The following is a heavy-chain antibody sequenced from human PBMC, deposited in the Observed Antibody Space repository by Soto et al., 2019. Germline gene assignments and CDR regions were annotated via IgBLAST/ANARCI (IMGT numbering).Heavy chain of an antibody. CDR3: ARGISEAVAPIMGCYFDY. J-gene: IGHJ4*02. CDR2: IKQDGSQE. CDR1: GFPFSTYW. D-gene: IGHD5-12*01. V-gene: IGHV3-7*03. Sequence: EVQLVESGGDLVQPGGSLRLSCVASGFPFSTYWMTWVRQAPGKGLEWVASIKQDGSQEFYVDSVRGRFTISRDNAKNSVYLQMSSLRVEDTAVYYCARGISEAVAPIMGCYFDYWGQGTLVTVSS.